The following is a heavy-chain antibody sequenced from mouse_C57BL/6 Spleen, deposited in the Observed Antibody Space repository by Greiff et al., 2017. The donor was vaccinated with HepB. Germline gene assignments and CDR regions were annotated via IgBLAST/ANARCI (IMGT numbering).Heavy chain of an antibody. CDR3: ARRGDLLWLRRYFDY. Sequence: VQLQQPGAELVKPGASVKLSCKASGYTFTSYWMQWVKQRPGQGLEWIGEIDPSDSYTNYNQKFKGKATLTVDTSSSTAYMQLSSLTSEDSAVYYCARRGDLLWLRRYFDYWGQGTTLTVSS. J-gene: IGHJ2*01. CDR2: IDPSDSYT. CDR1: GYTFTSYW. D-gene: IGHD2-2*01. V-gene: IGHV1-50*01.